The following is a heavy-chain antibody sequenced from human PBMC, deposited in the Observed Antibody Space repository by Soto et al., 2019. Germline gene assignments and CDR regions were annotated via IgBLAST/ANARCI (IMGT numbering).Heavy chain of an antibody. D-gene: IGHD2-2*01. CDR2: FLGSSGPS. CDR1: GCTFSSYS. CDR3: ANAYCSSTSCRAEYLQH. Sequence: PGGSLRGSWAASGCTFSSYSMSWVRQAPGKGLELFSSFLGSSGPSYYPDSVNVRFTISRDNSNNTLYLQMNSLRAEHTAVYFCANAYCSSTSCRAEYLQHWGQGTLVTVSS. J-gene: IGHJ1*01. V-gene: IGHV3-23*01.